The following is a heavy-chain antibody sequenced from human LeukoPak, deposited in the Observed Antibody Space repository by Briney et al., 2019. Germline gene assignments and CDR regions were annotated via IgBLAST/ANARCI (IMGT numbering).Heavy chain of an antibody. CDR2: IIPILGIA. CDR3: ARDGGRGKYNWFDP. V-gene: IGHV1-69*10. J-gene: IGHJ5*02. Sequence: VKVSCKASGGTFSSYAISWVRQAPGQGLEWMGRIIPILGIANYAQKFQGRVTITADKSTSTAYMELSSLRSEDTAVYYCARDGGRGKYNWFDPWGQGTPVTVSS. D-gene: IGHD3-16*01. CDR1: GGTFSSYA.